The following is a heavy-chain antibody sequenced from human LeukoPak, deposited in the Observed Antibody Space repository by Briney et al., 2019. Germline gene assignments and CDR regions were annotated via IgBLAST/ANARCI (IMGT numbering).Heavy chain of an antibody. V-gene: IGHV3-9*03. Sequence: GRSLRLSCAASGFTFDDYAMHWVRQGPGRGLELVSGINWNSGSIGYADSVKGRFTISRDNAKNSLYLQMNSLRAEDMALYYCAKGTSSAYAYYMDVWGKGTTVTVSS. CDR2: INWNSGSI. J-gene: IGHJ6*03. CDR3: AKGTSSAYAYYMDV. CDR1: GFTFDDYA. D-gene: IGHD5-12*01.